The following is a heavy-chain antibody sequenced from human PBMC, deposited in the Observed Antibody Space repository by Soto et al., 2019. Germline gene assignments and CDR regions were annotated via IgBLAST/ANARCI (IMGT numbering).Heavy chain of an antibody. CDR2: IIPIFGTA. CDR3: ARGSSSSRAFDI. V-gene: IGHV1-69*13. J-gene: IGHJ3*02. CDR1: GGTFSSYA. D-gene: IGHD6-6*01. Sequence: ASVKVSCKASGGTFSSYAISWVRQAPGQGLEWMGGIIPIFGTANYAQKFQGRVTITADESTSTAYMELSSLRSEDTAVYYCARGSSSSRAFDIWGQGTMVTVSS.